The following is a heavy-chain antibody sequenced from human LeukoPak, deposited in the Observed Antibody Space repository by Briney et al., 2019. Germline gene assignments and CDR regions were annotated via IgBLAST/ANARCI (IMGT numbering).Heavy chain of an antibody. CDR2: INTGNGNT. V-gene: IGHV1-3*04. CDR3: ARESRSVAGTVGFDY. J-gene: IGHJ4*02. Sequence: ASVKVSCKAAGYTFASYVIHWVRQAPGQRLEWMGWINTGNGNTKYSQKFQGRVTITRDTSASTAYMELSSLRSEDTAVYYCARESRSVAGTVGFDYWGQGTLVTVSS. D-gene: IGHD6-19*01. CDR1: GYTFASYV.